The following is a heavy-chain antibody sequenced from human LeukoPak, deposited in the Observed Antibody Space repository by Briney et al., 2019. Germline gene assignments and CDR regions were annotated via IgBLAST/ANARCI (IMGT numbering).Heavy chain of an antibody. CDR2: INPNSGGT. D-gene: IGHD5-18*01. V-gene: IGHV1-2*02. J-gene: IGHJ4*02. Sequence: RASVKLSCKASGYTFTGYYMHWMRQPAGQGLDWMGWINPNSGGTNYAQKFQGRVTMTRDTSISTAYMELSRLRSDDTAVYYCARDLSTAMVTPWGSHWGQGTLVTVSS. CDR1: GYTFTGYY. CDR3: ARDLSTAMVTPWGSH.